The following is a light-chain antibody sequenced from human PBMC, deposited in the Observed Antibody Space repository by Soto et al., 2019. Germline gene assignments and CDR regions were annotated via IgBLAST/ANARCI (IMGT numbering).Light chain of an antibody. Sequence: EIVMTQSPATLSVSPGERATLSCRASQSVSSNLAWYQQKPGQAPRLLIYGASTRATGIPARFSGSRSGTEFTLTISILQSEDFAVYYCQQYNNWRGTFGQGTKVEIK. CDR2: GAS. CDR1: QSVSSN. V-gene: IGKV3-15*01. CDR3: QQYNNWRGT. J-gene: IGKJ1*01.